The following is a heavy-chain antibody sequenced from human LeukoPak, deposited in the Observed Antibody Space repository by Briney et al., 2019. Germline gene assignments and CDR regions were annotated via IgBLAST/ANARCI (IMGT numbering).Heavy chain of an antibody. CDR3: ARAMITFGGVIAPLYYFDY. V-gene: IGHV1-46*01. CDR1: GYTFTSYY. Sequence: ASVKVSCKASGYTFTSYYMHWVRQAPGQGLEWMGVISPSGGSTTYAQKFQGRVTMTRDTSTSTVYMELSSLRSEDTAVYYCARAMITFGGVIAPLYYFDYWGQGTLVTVSS. CDR2: ISPSGGST. J-gene: IGHJ4*02. D-gene: IGHD3-16*02.